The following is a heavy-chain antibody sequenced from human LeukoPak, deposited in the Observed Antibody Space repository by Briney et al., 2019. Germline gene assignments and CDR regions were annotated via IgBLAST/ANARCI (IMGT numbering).Heavy chain of an antibody. Sequence: PSETLSLTCTVSGGSISSGSYYWNWIRQPAGKGLEWIGRIYTSGSTSYNPSLKSRVTISVDTSKNQLSLKLSSATAADTAVYYCAREDTTMISLYYYYYMDVWGKGTTVTVSS. CDR1: GGSISSGSYY. J-gene: IGHJ6*03. CDR3: AREDTTMISLYYYYYMDV. CDR2: IYTSGST. V-gene: IGHV4-61*02. D-gene: IGHD5-18*01.